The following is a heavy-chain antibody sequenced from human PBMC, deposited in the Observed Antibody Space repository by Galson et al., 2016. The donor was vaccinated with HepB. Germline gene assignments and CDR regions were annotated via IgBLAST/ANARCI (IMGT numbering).Heavy chain of an antibody. Sequence: NKDYADSAKGRFTVSRDSSKDTLYLQMNSLRVEDTAVYYCAKDQKLGVVEVVSASPEYWGQGTLVAVSS. CDR2: NK. V-gene: IGHV3-30-3*02. CDR3: AKDQKLGVVEVVSASPEY. D-gene: IGHD2-21*02. J-gene: IGHJ4*02.